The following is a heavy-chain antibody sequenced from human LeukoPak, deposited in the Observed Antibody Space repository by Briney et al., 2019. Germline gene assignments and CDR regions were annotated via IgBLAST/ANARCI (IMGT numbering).Heavy chain of an antibody. CDR3: AMPGKRADVGAFDI. V-gene: IGHV3-23*01. D-gene: IGHD3-16*01. J-gene: IGHJ3*02. CDR1: GFTFSSYW. CDR2: ISGSGGST. Sequence: GGSLRLSCAASGFTFSSYWMSWVRQAPGKGLEWVSAISGSGGSTYYADSVKGRFTISRDNSKNTLYLQMNSLRAEDTAVYYCAMPGKRADVGAFDIWGQGTMVTVSS.